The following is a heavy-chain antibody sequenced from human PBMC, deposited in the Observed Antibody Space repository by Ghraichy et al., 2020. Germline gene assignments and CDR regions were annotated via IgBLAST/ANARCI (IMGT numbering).Heavy chain of an antibody. CDR2: ISYDGSNK. V-gene: IGHV3-30-3*01. D-gene: IGHD6-19*01. CDR1: GFTFSSYA. J-gene: IGHJ6*02. CDR3: ARDLAVAGTWSYYYYGMDV. Sequence: GESLNISCAASGFTFSSYAMHWVRQAPGKGLEWVAVISYDGSNKYYADSVKGRFTISRDNSKNTLYLQMNSLRAEDTAVYYCARDLAVAGTWSYYYYGMDVWGQGTTVTVSS.